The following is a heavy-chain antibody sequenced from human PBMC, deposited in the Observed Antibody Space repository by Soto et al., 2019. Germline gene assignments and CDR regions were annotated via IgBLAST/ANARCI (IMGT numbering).Heavy chain of an antibody. CDR2: IYYSGST. J-gene: IGHJ4*02. D-gene: IGHD1-26*01. CDR1: GGSISSYD. V-gene: IGHV4-59*01. CDR3: ARVGQPGWEPTYYFDY. Sequence: SETLSLTCTVSGGSISSYDWSWIRQPPGKGLEWIGYIYYSGSTNYNPSLKSRVTISVDTSKNQFSLKLSSVAAADTAVYYCARVGQPGWEPTYYFDYWGQGTLVTVSS.